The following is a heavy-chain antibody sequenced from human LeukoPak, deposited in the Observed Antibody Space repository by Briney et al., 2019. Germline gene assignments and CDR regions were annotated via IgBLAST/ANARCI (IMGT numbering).Heavy chain of an antibody. CDR1: GFTFDDYG. V-gene: IGHV3-20*04. J-gene: IGHJ4*02. Sequence: GGSLRLSCEASGFTFDDYGMSWVRQGPGKGLEWVSGINWNGGSTGYSDSVKGRFTISRDNSKNTLYLQMNSLRAEDTAVYYCARHVVAVGFDYWGQGTLVTVSS. CDR2: INWNGGST. D-gene: IGHD3-22*01. CDR3: ARHVVAVGFDY.